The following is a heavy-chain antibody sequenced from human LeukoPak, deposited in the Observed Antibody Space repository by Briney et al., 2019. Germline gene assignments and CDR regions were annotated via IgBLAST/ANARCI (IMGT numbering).Heavy chain of an antibody. CDR1: GGSFSGYY. Sequence: PSETLSLTCAVYGGSFSGYYWSWIRQPPGKGLEWIGEINHSGSTNYNPSLKSRVTISVDTSKNQFSLKLSSVTAADTAVYYCARARDYDSSGYYPLYFDYWGQGTLVTVSS. CDR2: INHSGST. V-gene: IGHV4-34*01. CDR3: ARARDYDSSGYYPLYFDY. J-gene: IGHJ4*02. D-gene: IGHD3-22*01.